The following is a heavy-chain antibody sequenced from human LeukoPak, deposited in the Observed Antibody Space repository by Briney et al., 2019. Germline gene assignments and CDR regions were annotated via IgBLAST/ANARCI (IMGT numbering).Heavy chain of an antibody. V-gene: IGHV3-66*01. J-gene: IGHJ4*02. CDR3: ARDRAMIVKYYFDY. CDR2: LYTGDHT. D-gene: IGHD3-22*01. Sequence: GGSLRLSCGASGFTVSGLCMSWVRQAPGKGLEWVAFLYTGDHTYYADSVKDRFTISRDNSKNTVYLQMNSLRAEDTAVYYCARDRAMIVKYYFDYWGQGTLVTVSS. CDR1: GFTVSGLC.